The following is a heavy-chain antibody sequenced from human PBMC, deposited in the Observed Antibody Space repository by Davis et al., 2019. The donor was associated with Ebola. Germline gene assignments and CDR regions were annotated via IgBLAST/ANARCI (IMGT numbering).Heavy chain of an antibody. V-gene: IGHV3-21*01. J-gene: IGHJ3*01. Sequence: PGGSLRLSCAASGFTFSTYSMNWVRQAPGKGLEWVSSISTSTSYIYYVDSVKGRFTISRDNAKNSLYLQMNSLRAEDTAVYYCARDREWEHALSWGQGTMVTVSS. CDR2: ISTSTSYI. CDR3: ARDREWEHALS. CDR1: GFTFSTYS. D-gene: IGHD1-26*01.